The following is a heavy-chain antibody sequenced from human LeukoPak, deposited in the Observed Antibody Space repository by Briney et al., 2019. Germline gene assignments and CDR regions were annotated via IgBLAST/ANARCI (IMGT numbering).Heavy chain of an antibody. CDR2: IYHSGST. D-gene: IGHD5-12*01. V-gene: IGHV4-59*01. Sequence: KPSETLSLTCTVSGGSISGYYWSWTRQPPGKGLEWIGYIYHSGSTNHNPSLKSRVTILVDKSRNQFSLKLSSVTAADTAVYYCARLRADHFDYWGQGTLVTVSS. CDR1: GGSISGYY. CDR3: ARLRADHFDY. J-gene: IGHJ4*02.